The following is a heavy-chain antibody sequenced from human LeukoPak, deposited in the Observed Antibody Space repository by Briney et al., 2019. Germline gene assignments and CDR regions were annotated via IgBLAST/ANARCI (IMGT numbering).Heavy chain of an antibody. CDR1: GFTFSDYY. CDR3: ARCGTPNNYYGYGVDV. D-gene: IGHD1-26*01. Sequence: GGSLRLSCAASGFTFSDYYMSWIRQAPGKGLEWISYISVSGSYTNYADSVKGRFTISRDNAKNSLYLQMISLRAEDTAVYYCARCGTPNNYYGYGVDVWGQGATVIVSS. V-gene: IGHV3-11*03. CDR2: ISVSGSYT. J-gene: IGHJ6*02.